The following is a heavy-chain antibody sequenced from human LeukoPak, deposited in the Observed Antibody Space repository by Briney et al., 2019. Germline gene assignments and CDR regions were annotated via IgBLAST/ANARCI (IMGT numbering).Heavy chain of an antibody. CDR2: IYHSGST. V-gene: IGHV4-38-2*02. CDR3: ARDVFSVAGSPHFDY. Sequence: PSETLSLTCTVSGYSISSGYYWGWIRQPPGKGLEWIGSIYHSGSTYYNPSLKSRVTISVDTSKNQFSLKLSSVTAADTAVYYCARDVFSVAGSPHFDYWGQGTLVTVSS. CDR1: GYSISSGYY. D-gene: IGHD6-19*01. J-gene: IGHJ4*02.